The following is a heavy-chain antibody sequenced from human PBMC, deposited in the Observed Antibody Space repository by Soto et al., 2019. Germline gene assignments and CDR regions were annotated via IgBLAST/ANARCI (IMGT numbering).Heavy chain of an antibody. D-gene: IGHD6-19*01. V-gene: IGHV3-21*01. J-gene: IGHJ4*02. CDR3: ASSLIAVAGTGRRAAYYFDS. CDR1: GFTFSDYT. Sequence: GGSLRLSCAASGFTFSDYTMTWVRQAPGKGLEWVSSISSSATSIYYADSVKGRFTISRDNAKNSLYLQMNSLRAEDTAVYYCASSLIAVAGTGRRAAYYFDSCGQGTLVTVS. CDR2: ISSSATSI.